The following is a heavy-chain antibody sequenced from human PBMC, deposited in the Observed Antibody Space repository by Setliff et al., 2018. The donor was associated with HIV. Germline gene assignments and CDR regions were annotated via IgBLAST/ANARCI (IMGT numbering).Heavy chain of an antibody. J-gene: IGHJ4*02. Sequence: GESLKISCEASGYNFNSYWLGWVRQMPGKGLEWVAVIYPGDSETRYSPSFQGRVTISADKSISTAYLQWGSLKASDTAMYYCAMFFSGTPFDFWGQGTLVTVSS. D-gene: IGHD1-26*01. CDR3: AMFFSGTPFDF. V-gene: IGHV5-51*01. CDR2: IYPGDSET. CDR1: GYNFNSYW.